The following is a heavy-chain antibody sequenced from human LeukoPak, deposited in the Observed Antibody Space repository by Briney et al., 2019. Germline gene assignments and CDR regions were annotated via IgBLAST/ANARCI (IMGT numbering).Heavy chain of an antibody. CDR3: TLESPFLYFYYGMDV. CDR2: IKSKPDGGTT. V-gene: IGHV3-15*01. Sequence: PGGSLRLSCAASGFTFSNAWMSWVRLAPGKGLEWVGRIKSKPDGGTTDYVAPVKGRFTISRDDSKNTLSLQMNSLKTEDTAVYYCTLESPFLYFYYGMDVWGQGTTVTVSS. J-gene: IGHJ6*02. D-gene: IGHD2-21*01. CDR1: GFTFSNAW.